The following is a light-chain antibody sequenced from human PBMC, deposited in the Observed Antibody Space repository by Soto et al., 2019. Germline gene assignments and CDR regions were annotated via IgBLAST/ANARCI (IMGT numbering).Light chain of an antibody. Sequence: QSALTQPASVSGSPGQSITISCTGTSSDIGTYNYVSWYQQHPGKAPKLMLYEVSNRPLGVSNRFFGSKSGNTASLTISGLQAEDEADYFCNSYTSSSTLYVFGTGTKVTVL. CDR2: EVS. CDR1: SSDIGTYNY. V-gene: IGLV2-14*01. CDR3: NSYTSSSTLYV. J-gene: IGLJ1*01.